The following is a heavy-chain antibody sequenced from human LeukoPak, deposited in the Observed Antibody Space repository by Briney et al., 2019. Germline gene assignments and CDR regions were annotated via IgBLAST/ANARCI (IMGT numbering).Heavy chain of an antibody. CDR3: AGRLWRRDGYNLSAFDI. CDR2: IYYSGST. Sequence: SETLSLTCTVSGGSISSSSHSWGWIRQPPGKGLEWIGYIYYSGSTNYNPSLKSRVTISVDTSKNQFSLKLSSVTAADTAVYYCAGRLWRRDGYNLSAFDIWGQGTMVTVSS. J-gene: IGHJ3*02. CDR1: GGSISSSSHS. V-gene: IGHV4-61*05. D-gene: IGHD5-24*01.